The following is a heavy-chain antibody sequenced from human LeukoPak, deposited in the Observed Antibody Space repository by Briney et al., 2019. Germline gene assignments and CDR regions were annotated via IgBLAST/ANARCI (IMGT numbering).Heavy chain of an antibody. Sequence: GGSLRLSCAASGFTFSSYAMHWVRQAPGKGLEWVAVISYDGSNKYYADSVKGRFTISRDNSKNTLYLQMNSLRAEDTAVYYCARAYSGYDSAFDYWGQGTLVTVSS. CDR2: ISYDGSNK. CDR1: GFTFSSYA. CDR3: ARAYSGYDSAFDY. V-gene: IGHV3-30*14. J-gene: IGHJ4*02. D-gene: IGHD5-12*01.